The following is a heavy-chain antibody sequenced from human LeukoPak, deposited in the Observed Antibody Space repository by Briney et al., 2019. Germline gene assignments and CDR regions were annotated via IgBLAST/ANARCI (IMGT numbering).Heavy chain of an antibody. J-gene: IGHJ5*02. CDR2: IIPIFGTA. CDR3: ARSPAPYCSSTSCYTLDP. D-gene: IGHD2-2*02. CDR1: GGTFSSYA. V-gene: IGHV1-69*01. Sequence: GASVKVSCKASGGTFSSYAISWVRQAPGQGLEWMGGIIPIFGTANYAQKFQGRVKITADESTSTAYMELSSLRSEDTAVYYCARSPAPYCSSTSCYTLDPWGQGTLVTVSS.